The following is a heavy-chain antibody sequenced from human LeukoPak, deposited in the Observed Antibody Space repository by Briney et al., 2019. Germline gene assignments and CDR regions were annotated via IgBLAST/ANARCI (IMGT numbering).Heavy chain of an antibody. Sequence: SGGSLRLSCAASGFTFSSYGMHWVRQAPGKGLEWVAVIWYDGSNKYYADSVKGRFTNSRDNSKNTLYLQMNSLRAEDTAVYYCARDRSSGGEFDYWGQGTLVTVSS. CDR2: IWYDGSNK. CDR3: ARDRSSGGEFDY. CDR1: GFTFSSYG. D-gene: IGHD6-19*01. V-gene: IGHV3-33*01. J-gene: IGHJ4*02.